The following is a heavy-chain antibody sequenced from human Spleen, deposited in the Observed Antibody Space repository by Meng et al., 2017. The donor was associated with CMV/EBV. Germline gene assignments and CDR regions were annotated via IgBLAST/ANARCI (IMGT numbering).Heavy chain of an antibody. D-gene: IGHD3-10*01. V-gene: IGHV3-48*01. CDR1: GFTFGSYT. CDR2: MTSGTNTI. CDR3: AKLEGYYYGSGSFDY. Sequence: GESLKISCVASGFTFGSYTMNWVRQAPGKGLEWVSYMTSGTNTIYYADSVKGRFTISRDNFKNTLFLQMNSLRAEDTAIYYCAKLEGYYYGSGSFDYWGQGTLVTVSS. J-gene: IGHJ4*02.